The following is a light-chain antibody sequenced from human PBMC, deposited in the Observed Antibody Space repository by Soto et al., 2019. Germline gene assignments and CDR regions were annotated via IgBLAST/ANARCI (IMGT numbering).Light chain of an antibody. CDR3: HQYDDWPPVT. J-gene: IGKJ4*01. Sequence: EIVLTQSPATLSASPGESTTLSCRASQSVSSNLAWYQQKPGQAPRLLIYDASTRATGIPARFSGFGSGTEFTLTISSLQSEDFAVYYCHQYDDWPPVTFGGGTKVEIK. CDR1: QSVSSN. V-gene: IGKV3-15*01. CDR2: DAS.